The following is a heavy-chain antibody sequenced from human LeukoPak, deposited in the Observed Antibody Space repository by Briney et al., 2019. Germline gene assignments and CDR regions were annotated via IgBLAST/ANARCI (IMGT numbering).Heavy chain of an antibody. J-gene: IGHJ6*02. Sequence: PGGSLRLSCAASGFTFSSYAMHWVRQAPGKGLEWVAVISYDGSNKYYAGSVKGRFTISRDNSKNTLYLQMNSLRAEDTAVYYCAREDSSGWYIPSYYYYGIDVWGQGATVTVSS. CDR3: AREDSSGWYIPSYYYYGIDV. V-gene: IGHV3-30-3*01. CDR1: GFTFSSYA. D-gene: IGHD6-19*01. CDR2: ISYDGSNK.